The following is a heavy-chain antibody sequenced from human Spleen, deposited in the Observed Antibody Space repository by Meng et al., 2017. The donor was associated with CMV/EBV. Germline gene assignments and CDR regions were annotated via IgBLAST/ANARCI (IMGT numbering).Heavy chain of an antibody. J-gene: IGHJ4*02. CDR3: AKGSMIVVALFSY. CDR1: GFSFSTSG. D-gene: IGHD3-22*01. Sequence: GGSLRLSCAASGFSFSTSGMNWVRQAPGKGLEWVSAISGSGGSTYYADSVKGRFTISRDNSKNTLYLQMNSLRAEDTAVYYCAKGSMIVVALFSYWGQGTLVTVSS. CDR2: ISGSGGST. V-gene: IGHV3-23*01.